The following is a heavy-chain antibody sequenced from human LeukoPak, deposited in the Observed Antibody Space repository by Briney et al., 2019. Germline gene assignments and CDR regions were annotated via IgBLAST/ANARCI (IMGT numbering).Heavy chain of an antibody. CDR1: GYTFTSYD. V-gene: IGHV1-8*03. Sequence: ASVKVSCKASGYTFTSYDINWMRQATGQGLEWVGWMNPNSGNTGYAQKFQGRVTITRNTSISTAYMELSSLTSEDTAVYYCARMYYYDSSGDNWFDPWGQGTLVTVSS. CDR3: ARMYYYDSSGDNWFDP. J-gene: IGHJ5*02. D-gene: IGHD3-22*01. CDR2: MNPNSGNT.